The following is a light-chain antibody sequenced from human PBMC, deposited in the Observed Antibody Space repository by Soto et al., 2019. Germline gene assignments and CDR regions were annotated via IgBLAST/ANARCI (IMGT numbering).Light chain of an antibody. J-gene: IGKJ2*01. CDR2: DAS. Sequence: EIVLTQSPATLSLFPGERATLSCRASQSVGSSLVWYQQKPGQAPRLLIYDASNRATGIPARFSGSGSGTDFTLTISSLEPEDFVVYYCLQRSNWPRTFGQGTKLEI. V-gene: IGKV3-11*01. CDR1: QSVGSS. CDR3: LQRSNWPRT.